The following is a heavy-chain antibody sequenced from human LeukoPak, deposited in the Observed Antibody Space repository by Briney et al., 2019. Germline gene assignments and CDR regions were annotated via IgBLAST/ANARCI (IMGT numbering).Heavy chain of an antibody. V-gene: IGHV3-21*01. Sequence: GGSLRLSCAAPGFTFSVYSMNWVRQAPGKGLEWVSSITSTGSYIYYADSAKGRFTISRDNAKNSLYLQMNSLRAENTAVYYCARHYYDSSGYTFDYWGQGTLVTVSS. CDR2: ITSTGSYI. J-gene: IGHJ4*02. CDR3: ARHYYDSSGYTFDY. D-gene: IGHD3-22*01. CDR1: GFTFSVYS.